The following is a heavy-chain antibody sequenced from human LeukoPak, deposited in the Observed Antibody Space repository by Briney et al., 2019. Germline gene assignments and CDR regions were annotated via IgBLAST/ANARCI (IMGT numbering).Heavy chain of an antibody. CDR3: ARDLIHRSVESNY. J-gene: IGHJ4*02. CDR2: ISSSGTTI. CDR1: GFTFSSYE. Sequence: PGGSLRLFCAASGFTFSSYEMNWVRQAPGKGLQWVSDISSSGTTIYYADSVKGRFTISRDNAKNSLYLQMNSLRAEDTAVYYCARDLIHRSVESNYWGRGTLVTVSS. V-gene: IGHV3-48*03. D-gene: IGHD3-3*01.